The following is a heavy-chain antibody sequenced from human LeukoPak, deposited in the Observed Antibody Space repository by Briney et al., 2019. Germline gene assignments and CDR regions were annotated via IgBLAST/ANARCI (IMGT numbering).Heavy chain of an antibody. V-gene: IGHV3-20*01. CDR3: ARARYDSSGLYYFDY. Sequence: PGGSLRLSCAASGFTFDDYGMSSVRQAPGKGLEWVSGINWNGRSTGYAYSVKGRFTISRDNAKHSLYLQMNSLRAEDTALYHCARARYDSSGLYYFDYWGQGPLVTVSS. CDR2: INWNGRST. CDR1: GFTFDDYG. J-gene: IGHJ4*02. D-gene: IGHD3-22*01.